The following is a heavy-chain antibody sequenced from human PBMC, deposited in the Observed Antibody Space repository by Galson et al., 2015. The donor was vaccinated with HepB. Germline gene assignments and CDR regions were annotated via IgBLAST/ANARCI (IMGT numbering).Heavy chain of an antibody. V-gene: IGHV3-15*01. CDR2: IKSKTDGGTT. J-gene: IGHJ6*02. Sequence: LRLSCAASGFTFSNAWMSWVRQAPGKGLEWVGRIKSKTDGGTTDYAAPVKGRFTISRDDSKNTLYLQMNSLKTEDAAVYYCTTGSSVVVAATHYYYGMDVWGQGTTVTVSS. CDR3: TTGSSVVVAATHYYYGMDV. D-gene: IGHD2-15*01. CDR1: GFTFSNAW.